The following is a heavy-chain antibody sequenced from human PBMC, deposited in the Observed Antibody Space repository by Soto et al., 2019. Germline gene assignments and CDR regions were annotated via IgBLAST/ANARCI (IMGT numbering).Heavy chain of an antibody. V-gene: IGHV3-21*01. CDR3: ARDAEYCSSTSCSFDY. D-gene: IGHD2-2*01. CDR1: GFTFSSYS. J-gene: IGHJ4*02. Sequence: GGSMGLSCAASGFTFSSYSMNWVRQAPGKGLEWVSSISSSSSYIYYADSVKGRFTISRDNAKNSLYLQMNSLRAEDTAVYYCARDAEYCSSTSCSFDYWGQGTLVTVSS. CDR2: ISSSSSYI.